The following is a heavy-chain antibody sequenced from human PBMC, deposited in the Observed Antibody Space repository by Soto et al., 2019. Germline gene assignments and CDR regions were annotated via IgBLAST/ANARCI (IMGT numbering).Heavy chain of an antibody. CDR2: IVVGSGNT. J-gene: IGHJ4*02. Sequence: SGKVSCKASAFPFTSSAGQWVRQARGQRLEWIGWIVVGSGNTNYAQKFQERVTITRDMSTSTAYMELSSLRSEDTAVYYCARGGYSSSWYPIDYWGQGTLVTVSS. V-gene: IGHV1-58*01. CDR1: AFPFTSSA. D-gene: IGHD6-13*01. CDR3: ARGGYSSSWYPIDY.